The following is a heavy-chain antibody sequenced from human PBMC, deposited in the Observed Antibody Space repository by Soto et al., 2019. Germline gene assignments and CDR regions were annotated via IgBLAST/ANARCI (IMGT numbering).Heavy chain of an antibody. V-gene: IGHV3-23*01. D-gene: IGHD3-10*01. CDR3: ARKVPGSTTRPDYWYFDL. CDR1: GFTFISYA. Sequence: EVQLLESGGGLVQPGGSLRLSCAASGFTFISYAMNWVRQAQGKGLQWVSAISGGGDATFYADSVQGRFTISRDNSRNTVTLQMNSLGADDTAVYYCARKVPGSTTRPDYWYFDLWGRGTLVTVSS. CDR2: ISGGGDAT. J-gene: IGHJ2*01.